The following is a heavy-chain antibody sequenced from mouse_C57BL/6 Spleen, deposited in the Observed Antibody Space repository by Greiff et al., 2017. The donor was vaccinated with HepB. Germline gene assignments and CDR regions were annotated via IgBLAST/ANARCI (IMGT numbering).Heavy chain of an antibody. CDR1: GFNIKDYY. CDR2: IDPEDGDT. Sequence: EVQLQQSGAELVRPGASVKLSCTASGFNIKDYYMHWVKQRPEQGLEWIGRIDPEDGDTEYAPKFQGKATMTADTSSNTAYLQLSSLTSEDTAVYYCTYLLLRSHGYVDVWGTGTTVTVSS. J-gene: IGHJ1*03. CDR3: TYLLLRSHGYVDV. V-gene: IGHV14-1*01. D-gene: IGHD1-1*01.